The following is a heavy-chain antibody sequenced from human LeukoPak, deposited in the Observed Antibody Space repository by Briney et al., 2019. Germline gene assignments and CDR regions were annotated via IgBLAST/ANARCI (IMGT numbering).Heavy chain of an antibody. D-gene: IGHD1-1*01. CDR3: ARVFPTHYYYGMDV. Sequence: PGRSLRLSCAASGFTFSSYGMQWVRQAPGKGLEWVAVIWYDGSNKYYADSVKGRFTISRDNSKNTLYLQMNSLRAEDTAVYYCARVFPTHYYYGMDVWGQGTTVTVSS. CDR1: GFTFSSYG. J-gene: IGHJ6*02. CDR2: IWYDGSNK. V-gene: IGHV3-33*01.